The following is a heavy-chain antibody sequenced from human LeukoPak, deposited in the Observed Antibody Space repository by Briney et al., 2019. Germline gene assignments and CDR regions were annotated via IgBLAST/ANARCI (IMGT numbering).Heavy chain of an antibody. J-gene: IGHJ4*02. CDR2: TYPSGGST. CDR3: ARDSGSSLSFDEPPFDY. Sequence: GASVKVSCKASGYTFTGYYMHWVRQAPGQGLEWMAITYPSGGSTMFAQKFQGRITMTSDVSTSTVYMEMASLRSEDTAVYYCARDSGSSLSFDEPPFDYWGQGTLVTVSS. CDR1: GYTFTGYY. V-gene: IGHV1-46*01. D-gene: IGHD6-6*01.